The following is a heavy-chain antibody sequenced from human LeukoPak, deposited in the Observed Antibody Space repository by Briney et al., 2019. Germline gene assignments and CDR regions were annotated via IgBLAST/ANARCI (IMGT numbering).Heavy chain of an antibody. CDR2: INPNSGGT. Sequence: ASVTVSFKASGYTFTAYYMHWVRQAPGQGLGWMGWINPNSGGTNYAQKFQGRVTMTRDTSISTAYMELSRLRSDDTAVYYCARDLDTGFDYWGQGTLVTVSS. CDR1: GYTFTAYY. V-gene: IGHV1-2*02. D-gene: IGHD5-18*01. CDR3: ARDLDTGFDY. J-gene: IGHJ4*02.